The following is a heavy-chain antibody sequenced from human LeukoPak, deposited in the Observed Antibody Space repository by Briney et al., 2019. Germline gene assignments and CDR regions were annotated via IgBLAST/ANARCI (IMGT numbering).Heavy chain of an antibody. Sequence: SETLSLTCIVPGGSISSSSYYWAWIRQSPGKGLEWIGTFSSGGSAYYNPSLTSRVSTSKDTSDNQFSLRLYSVTAGDTAVYYCARKQTGTMYDVWGQGTQVTVSS. D-gene: IGHD1-7*01. V-gene: IGHV4-39*07. CDR2: FSSGGSA. CDR1: GGSISSSSYY. J-gene: IGHJ4*02. CDR3: ARKQTGTMYDV.